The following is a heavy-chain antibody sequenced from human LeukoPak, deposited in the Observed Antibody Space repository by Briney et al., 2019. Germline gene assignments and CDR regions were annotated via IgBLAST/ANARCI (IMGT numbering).Heavy chain of an antibody. CDR2: IYYSGST. Sequence: PSETLSLTCTVSGGSISSSSYYWGWIRQPPEKGLEWIGSIYYSGSTYYNPSLKSRVTISVDTSKNQFSLKLSSVTAADTAVYYCARGIFGDYVWGSYRYGYFDYWGQGTLVTVSS. V-gene: IGHV4-39*07. J-gene: IGHJ4*02. D-gene: IGHD3-16*02. CDR1: GGSISSSSYY. CDR3: ARGIFGDYVWGSYRYGYFDY.